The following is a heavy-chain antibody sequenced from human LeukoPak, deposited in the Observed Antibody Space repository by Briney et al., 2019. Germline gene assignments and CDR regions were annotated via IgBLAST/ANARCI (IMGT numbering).Heavy chain of an antibody. CDR3: ARVFFTMVRGVINYYYGMDV. V-gene: IGHV1-18*01. CDR2: ISAYNGNT. Sequence: ASVKVSCKASGYTFTSYGISWVRQAPGQGLEWMGWISAYNGNTNYAQKLQGRVTMTTDTSTSTAYMELRSLRSDGTAVYYCARVFFTMVRGVINYYYGMDVWGQGTTVTVSS. J-gene: IGHJ6*02. D-gene: IGHD3-10*01. CDR1: GYTFTSYG.